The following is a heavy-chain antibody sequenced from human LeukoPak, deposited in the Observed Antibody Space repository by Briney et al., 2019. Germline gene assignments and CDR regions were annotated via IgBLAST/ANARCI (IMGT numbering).Heavy chain of an antibody. CDR3: ARFVPGTTNNWLDP. CDR2: IYYSGNT. Sequence: SETLSLTGTVSGVSISSGGYYWSWIRQHPGKGLEWIGYIYYSGNTYYNPSLKSRVTISVDTSKNQFSLKVTSVTAADTAVYYCARFVPGTTNNWLDPWGQGTLVTVSS. CDR1: GVSISSGGYY. V-gene: IGHV4-31*03. D-gene: IGHD1-1*01. J-gene: IGHJ5*02.